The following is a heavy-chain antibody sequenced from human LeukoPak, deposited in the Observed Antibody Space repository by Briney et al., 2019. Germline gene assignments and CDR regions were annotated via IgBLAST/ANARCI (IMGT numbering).Heavy chain of an antibody. CDR2: IIPIFGTA. V-gene: IGHV1-69*06. D-gene: IGHD3-10*01. CDR1: GGTLSSYA. J-gene: IGHJ6*03. CDR3: ARGFNYGSGSLNNYYYYYMDV. Sequence: SVKVSCKASGGTLSSYAISWVRQAPGQGLEWMGGIIPIFGTANYAQKFQGRVTITADKSTSTAYMELSSLRSEDTAVYYCARGFNYGSGSLNNYYYYYMDVWGKGTTVTVSS.